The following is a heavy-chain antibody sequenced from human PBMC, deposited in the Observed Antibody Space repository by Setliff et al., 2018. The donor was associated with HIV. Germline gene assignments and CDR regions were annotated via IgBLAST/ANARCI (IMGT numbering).Heavy chain of an antibody. J-gene: IGHJ4*02. CDR2: IYSGGST. D-gene: IGHD2-15*01. CDR1: GFTVSSNY. V-gene: IGHV3-66*02. CDR3: AKCGGVTCYSASWYFDY. Sequence: LRLSCAASGFTVSSNYMSWVRQAPGKGLEWVSVIYSGGSTYYADSVKGRFTISRDNSKNTLYLQMNSLRAEDTAVYYCAKCGGVTCYSASWYFDYWGQGTLVTVSS.